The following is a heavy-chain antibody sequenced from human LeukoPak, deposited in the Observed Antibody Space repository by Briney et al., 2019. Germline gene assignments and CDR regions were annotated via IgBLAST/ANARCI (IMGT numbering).Heavy chain of an antibody. CDR1: GGSISSYY. CDR2: IYYSGST. D-gene: IGHD2-2*01. V-gene: IGHV4-59*01. Sequence: SETLSLTCTVSGGSISSYYWSWIRQPPGKGLEWIGNIYYSGSTNYNPSLKSRVTISVDTSKNQFSLKLSSVTAADTAVYYCAREVGYCSSTSCPAQRGFDPWGQGTLVTVSS. J-gene: IGHJ5*02. CDR3: AREVGYCSSTSCPAQRGFDP.